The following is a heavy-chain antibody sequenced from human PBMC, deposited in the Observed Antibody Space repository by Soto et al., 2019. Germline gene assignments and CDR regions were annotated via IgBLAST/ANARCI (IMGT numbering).Heavy chain of an antibody. CDR1: GFTFSSYA. Sequence: GGSLRLSCAASGFTFSSYAMSWVRQAPGKGLEWVSAISGGGGSTYYADSVKGRFTISRDNSKNTLYLQMNSLRAEGPAVYYRAKALPTYYYDSSGYDALDIWGQGTMAT. CDR3: AKALPTYYYDSSGYDALDI. D-gene: IGHD3-22*01. CDR2: ISGGGGST. J-gene: IGHJ3*02. V-gene: IGHV3-23*01.